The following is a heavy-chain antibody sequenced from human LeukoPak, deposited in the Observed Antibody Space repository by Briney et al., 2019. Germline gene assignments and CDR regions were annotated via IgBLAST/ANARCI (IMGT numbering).Heavy chain of an antibody. CDR1: GFTFGSYA. CDR2: ISSNGGST. D-gene: IGHD6-13*01. Sequence: PGGSLRLSCAASGFTFGSYAMQWVRQAPGKGLECVSAISSNGGSTYYANSVKGRFAISRDNSKNTLFLQMGSLRAEDMAVYYCARRAAVFYSLDVWGRGTTVTVSS. J-gene: IGHJ6*02. CDR3: ARRAAVFYSLDV. V-gene: IGHV3-64*01.